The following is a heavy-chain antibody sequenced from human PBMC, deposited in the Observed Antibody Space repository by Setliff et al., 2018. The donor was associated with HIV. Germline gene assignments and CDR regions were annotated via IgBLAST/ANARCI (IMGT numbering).Heavy chain of an antibody. Sequence: GGSLRLSCAASGFTFSNYAMSWVRQAPGEGLEWVSYISSSGSSIYYGDSGKGRFTISRDNAKNSLYLQMNSLRAEDTAVYYCACPDVLTGLTDYWGQGTLVTVSS. CDR1: GFTFSNYA. CDR2: ISSSGSSI. V-gene: IGHV3-48*03. D-gene: IGHD3-9*01. J-gene: IGHJ4*02. CDR3: ACPDVLTGLTDY.